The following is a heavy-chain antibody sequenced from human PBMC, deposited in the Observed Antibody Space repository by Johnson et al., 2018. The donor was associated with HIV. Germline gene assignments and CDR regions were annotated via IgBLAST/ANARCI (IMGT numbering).Heavy chain of an antibody. J-gene: IGHJ3*02. Sequence: EVQLVESVGGLVQPGGSLRLSCAASGFTFSSYWMSWVRQAPGKGLEWVANIKQDGSEKYYVDSVKGRFTISRDNAKNSLYLQMNSLGAEDTAVYYCARISSGPSVDAFDIWGQGTMVTVSS. D-gene: IGHD6-25*01. CDR1: GFTFSSYW. CDR3: ARISSGPSVDAFDI. V-gene: IGHV3-7*01. CDR2: IKQDGSEK.